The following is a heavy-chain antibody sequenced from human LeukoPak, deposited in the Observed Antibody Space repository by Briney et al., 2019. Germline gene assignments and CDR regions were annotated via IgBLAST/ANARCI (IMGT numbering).Heavy chain of an antibody. V-gene: IGHV4-34*01. CDR1: GGSFSGYY. D-gene: IGHD3-16*02. J-gene: IGHJ4*02. CDR2: INHSGST. CDR3: ARGPYDYVWGSYRYTGYFDY. Sequence: SETLSLTCAVYGGSFSGYYWSWIRQPPGKGLEWIGEINHSGSTNYNPCLKSRVTISVDTSKNQFSLKLSSVTAADTAVYYCARGPYDYVWGSYRYTGYFDYWGQGTLVTVSS.